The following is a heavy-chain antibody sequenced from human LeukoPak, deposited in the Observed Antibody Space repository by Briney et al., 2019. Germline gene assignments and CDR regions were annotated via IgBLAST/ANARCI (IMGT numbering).Heavy chain of an antibody. Sequence: GGSLRLSCVASGFNFSKNDMHWVRQTTERGLEWVSAIGVGGDTYYADPVKGRFTISRENGKNSVYLQMNSLRAGDTALYCCAKAFDYNGLRGEGGSFDCWGQGALVTVSS. CDR1: GFNFSKND. V-gene: IGHV3-13*01. CDR2: IGVGGDT. CDR3: AKAFDYNGLRGEGGSFDC. D-gene: IGHD4-11*01. J-gene: IGHJ4*02.